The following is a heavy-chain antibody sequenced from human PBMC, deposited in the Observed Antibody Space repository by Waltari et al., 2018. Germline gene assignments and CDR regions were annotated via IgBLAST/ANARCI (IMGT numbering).Heavy chain of an antibody. Sequence: QVQLVQSGAEVKKPGASVKVSCKASGYTFTSYYMHWVRQAPGQGLEWMGIINPSGGSTSYAQKVKGRVTMTSDTATSTFYMELSSLRAEDTAVYYCARDDIAARPDYYFDYWGQGTLVTVSS. V-gene: IGHV1-46*01. CDR1: GYTFTSYY. J-gene: IGHJ4*02. CDR3: ARDDIAARPDYYFDY. CDR2: INPSGGST. D-gene: IGHD6-6*01.